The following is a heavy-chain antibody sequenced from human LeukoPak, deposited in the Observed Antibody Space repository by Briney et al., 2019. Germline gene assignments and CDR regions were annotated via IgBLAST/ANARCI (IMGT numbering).Heavy chain of an antibody. J-gene: IGHJ4*02. D-gene: IGHD4/OR15-4a*01. CDR2: IYYSGST. CDR1: GGSISSSSYY. CDR3: ARRGWGSAMVLTHIDY. V-gene: IGHV4-39*01. Sequence: SETLSLTCTVSGGSISSSSYYWGWIRQPPGKGLEWIGSIYYSGSTYYNPSLKSRATISVDTSKNQFSLKLSSVTAADTAVYYCARRGWGSAMVLTHIDYWGQGTLVTVSS.